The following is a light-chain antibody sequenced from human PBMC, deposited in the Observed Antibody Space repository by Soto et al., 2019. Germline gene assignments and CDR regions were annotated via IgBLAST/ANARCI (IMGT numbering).Light chain of an antibody. Sequence: TQARSTVSAYGGDRATLSCRVSQRVSSALHWYQQQPAQAPRLLIHDASTTAPAIPARFSGSGSGTDFILPISSPEPEDFAVSYCQQRSNWPPITFGQGTKVDI. J-gene: IGKJ1*01. CDR2: DAS. CDR1: QRVSSA. V-gene: IGKV3-11*01. CDR3: QQRSNWPPIT.